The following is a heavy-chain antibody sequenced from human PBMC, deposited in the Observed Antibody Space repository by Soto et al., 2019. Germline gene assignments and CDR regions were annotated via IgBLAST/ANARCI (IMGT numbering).Heavy chain of an antibody. CDR3: ARVVRGVKDYYYGMDV. CDR2: ISYDGSNK. D-gene: IGHD3-10*01. Sequence: TGGSLRLSCAASGFTFSSYAMHWVRQSPGKGLEWVAVISYDGSNKYYADSVKGRFTISRDNSKNTLYLQMNSLRAEDTAVYYCARVVRGVKDYYYGMDVWGQGTTFTVSS. V-gene: IGHV3-30-3*01. CDR1: GFTFSSYA. J-gene: IGHJ6*02.